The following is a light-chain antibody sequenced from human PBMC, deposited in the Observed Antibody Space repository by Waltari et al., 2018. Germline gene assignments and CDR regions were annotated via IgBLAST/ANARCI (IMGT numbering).Light chain of an antibody. CDR3: QHYNNWPVA. V-gene: IGKV3-15*01. CDR1: QSVNSN. Sequence: EIVMTQSPATLSVSPGERVTLSCRASQSVNSNLAWYQQKPGQAPRRLIYGASTRATGVAARFSGSGSGTEFTLTISSLQSEDFAVYYCQHYNNWPVAFGGGTKVEIK. CDR2: GAS. J-gene: IGKJ4*01.